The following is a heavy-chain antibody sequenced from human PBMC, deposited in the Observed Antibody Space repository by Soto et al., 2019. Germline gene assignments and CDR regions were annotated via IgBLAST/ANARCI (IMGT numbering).Heavy chain of an antibody. CDR2: IKADGSEK. D-gene: IGHD2-2*01. V-gene: IGHV3-7*04. Sequence: EVHLVESGGGMVQPGGSLRLSCAASAFTFRNYWMSWFRQAPGKGLECVAKIKADGSEKYYVDSVKGRFTVSRDNAENSVYLQKNSLTVEDTAMYYCARARSSTSGAIDYWGQGTLVTVSS. J-gene: IGHJ4*02. CDR3: ARARSSTSGAIDY. CDR1: AFTFRNYW.